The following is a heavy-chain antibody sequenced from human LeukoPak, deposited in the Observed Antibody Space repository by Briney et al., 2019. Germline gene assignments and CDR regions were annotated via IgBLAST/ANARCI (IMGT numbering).Heavy chain of an antibody. J-gene: IGHJ6*02. Sequence: GGSLRLSCAASGFTVSSNYMSWVRQAPGKGLEWVSAIYSVGSTYYADSVKGRFTISRDNSKNTLYLQMNSLRAENTAVYYCGGSSSDYYYYGMDVWGQGTTVTVSS. D-gene: IGHD6-6*01. CDR1: GFTVSSNY. V-gene: IGHV3-53*01. CDR3: GGSSSDYYYYGMDV. CDR2: IYSVGST.